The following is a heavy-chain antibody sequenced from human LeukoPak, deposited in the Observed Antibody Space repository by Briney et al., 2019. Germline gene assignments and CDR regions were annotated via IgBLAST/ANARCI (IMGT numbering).Heavy chain of an antibody. Sequence: KPGGSHRLSCAASGFIFSDAWMSWVRQIPGKGLEWVGRIESKTDGWTTDYAAPVKGIFTISRDDSTNTLYLQMNSLKSEDTAVYYCTTYGSGRKFDYWGQGILVTVSS. CDR2: IESKTDGWTT. V-gene: IGHV3-15*04. D-gene: IGHD3-10*01. CDR3: TTYGSGRKFDY. CDR1: GFIFSDAW. J-gene: IGHJ4*02.